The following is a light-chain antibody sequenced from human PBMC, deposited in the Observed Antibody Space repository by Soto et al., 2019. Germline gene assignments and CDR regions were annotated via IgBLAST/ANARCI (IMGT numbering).Light chain of an antibody. V-gene: IGKV3-11*01. CDR3: QQRSNSPPWT. Sequence: EIVLTQSPATLSLSPGERATLSCRASQSVSSYLAWYQQEPGQAPRLLIYDASNRATGIPARFSGSGSGTDFTLTISSLEPEDFAVYYCQQRSNSPPWTFGQGTKVDIK. CDR2: DAS. CDR1: QSVSSY. J-gene: IGKJ1*01.